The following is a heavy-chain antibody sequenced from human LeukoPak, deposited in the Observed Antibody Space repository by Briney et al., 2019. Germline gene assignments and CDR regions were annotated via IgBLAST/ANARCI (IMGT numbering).Heavy chain of an antibody. CDR1: GYTFTGYY. J-gene: IGHJ4*02. V-gene: IGHV1-2*02. Sequence: ASVKVSCKASGYTFTGYYMHWVRQAPGQGLEWMGWINPDSGGTNYAQKFQGRVTMTRDTSISTAYMELSRLRSDDTAVYYCARGAIMVRGVVDYWGQGTLVTVSS. CDR3: ARGAIMVRGVVDY. CDR2: INPDSGGT. D-gene: IGHD3-10*01.